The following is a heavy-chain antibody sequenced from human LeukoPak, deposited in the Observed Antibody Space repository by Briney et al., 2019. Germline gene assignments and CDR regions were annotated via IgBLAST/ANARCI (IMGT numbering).Heavy chain of an antibody. J-gene: IGHJ6*02. V-gene: IGHV3-23*01. D-gene: IGHD2-2*01. CDR1: GFTFSSYA. Sequence: GSLRLSCAASGFTFSSYAMSWVRQAPGKGLEWVSAISGSGGSTYYADSAKGRFTISRDNSKNTLYLQMNSLRAEDTAVYYCAKDSQDNIVVVPAAIGPYYYYGMDVWGQGTTVTVSS. CDR3: AKDSQDNIVVVPAAIGPYYYYGMDV. CDR2: ISGSGGST.